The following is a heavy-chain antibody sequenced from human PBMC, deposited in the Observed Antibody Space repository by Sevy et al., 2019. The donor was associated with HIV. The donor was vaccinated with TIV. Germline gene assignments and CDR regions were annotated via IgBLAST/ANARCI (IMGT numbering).Heavy chain of an antibody. CDR3: AREAGYTTTWSPGNY. D-gene: IGHD5-12*01. Sequence: GGSLRLSCAASGFNFRTHAMHWVRQPPGKGLEWVAVISSTGSHKYYANPVRGRFTISRDNSENTLSLQMNGLRLDDTGLYYCAREAGYTTTWSPGNYWGLGTLVTVSS. V-gene: IGHV3-30-3*01. CDR1: GFNFRTHA. J-gene: IGHJ4*02. CDR2: ISSTGSHK.